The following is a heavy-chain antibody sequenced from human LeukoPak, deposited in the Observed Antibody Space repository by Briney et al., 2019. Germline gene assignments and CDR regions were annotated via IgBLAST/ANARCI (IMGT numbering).Heavy chain of an antibody. V-gene: IGHV3-21*01. D-gene: IGHD2-2*01. CDR1: GFTFSSYS. J-gene: IGHJ4*02. CDR2: IGSSSSYI. Sequence: PGGSLRLSCAASGFTFSSYSMNWVRQAPGKGLEWVSSIGSSSSYIYYADSVKGRFTISRDNAKNSLYLQMNSLRAEDTAVYYCARDEDIVVVPAATAFDYWGQGTLVTVSS. CDR3: ARDEDIVVVPAATAFDY.